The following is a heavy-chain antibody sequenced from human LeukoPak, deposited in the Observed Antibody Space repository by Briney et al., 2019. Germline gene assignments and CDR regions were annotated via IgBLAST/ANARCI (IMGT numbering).Heavy chain of an antibody. J-gene: IGHJ4*02. V-gene: IGHV3-7*01. CDR1: GFTFSSYW. D-gene: IGHD6-13*01. CDR3: ARAEGYSSSWYQYYFDY. Sequence: GGSLRLSCAASGFTFSSYWVSWVRQAPGKGLEWVANIKQDGSEKYYVDSVKGRFTISRDNAKNSLYLQMNSLRAEDTAVYYCARAEGYSSSWYQYYFDYWGQGTLVTVSS. CDR2: IKQDGSEK.